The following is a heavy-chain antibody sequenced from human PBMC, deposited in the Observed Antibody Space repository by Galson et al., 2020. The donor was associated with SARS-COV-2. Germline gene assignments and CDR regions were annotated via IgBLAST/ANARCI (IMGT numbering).Heavy chain of an antibody. D-gene: IGHD3-10*01. CDR1: GYTFTSYD. CDR3: ARVNYYGSGSYRVGWFDP. J-gene: IGHJ5*02. Sequence: ASVKVSCKASGYTFTSYDINWVRQATGQGLEWMGWMNPNSGNTGYAQKFQGRVTITRNTSISTAYMELSSLRSEDTAVYYCARVNYYGSGSYRVGWFDPWGQGTLVTVSS. V-gene: IGHV1-8*03. CDR2: MNPNSGNT.